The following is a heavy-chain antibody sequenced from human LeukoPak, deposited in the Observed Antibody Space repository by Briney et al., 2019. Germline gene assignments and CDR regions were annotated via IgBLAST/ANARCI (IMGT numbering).Heavy chain of an antibody. CDR1: GFTFTGYC. V-gene: IGHV1-2*02. CDR3: VREGNELLSKNFDY. D-gene: IGHD2-21*02. Sequence: GASVKVSCKASGFTFTGYCIHWVRQAPGQGLEWMGYINPHSGGTNSPRKFQGRVTMTTDTSISAAYMELSSLISDDTAMYYCVREGNELLSKNFDYWGQGTLVTVSS. J-gene: IGHJ4*02. CDR2: INPHSGGT.